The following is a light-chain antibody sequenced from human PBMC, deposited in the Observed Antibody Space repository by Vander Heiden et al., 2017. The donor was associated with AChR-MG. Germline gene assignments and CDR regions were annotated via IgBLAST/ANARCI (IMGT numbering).Light chain of an antibody. V-gene: IGKV3-20*01. Sequence: EMVLTQSPGTLSLSPGERATLSCRASQSVSSSYLAWYQQKPGQAPRLLIYGASSRATGIPDRFSGSGSGTDFTLTISRLEPEDFAMYYCQQYGSSPLFTFGPRTKVDIK. CDR1: QSVSSSY. J-gene: IGKJ3*01. CDR3: QQYGSSPLFT. CDR2: GAS.